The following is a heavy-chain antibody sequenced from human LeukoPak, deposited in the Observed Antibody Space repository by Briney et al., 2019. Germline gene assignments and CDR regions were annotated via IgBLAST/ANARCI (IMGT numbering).Heavy chain of an antibody. CDR2: INHSGST. CDR1: GGSFSGYY. CDR3: ARGRWRTMVRGVMVFDH. D-gene: IGHD3-10*01. Sequence: SETLSLTCAVYGGSFSGYYWSWIRQPPGKGLEWIGEINHSGSTNYNPSLMSRVTISVDTSKNQFSLKLSSVTAADTAVYYCARGRWRTMVRGVMVFDHWGQGTLVTVSS. V-gene: IGHV4-34*01. J-gene: IGHJ4*02.